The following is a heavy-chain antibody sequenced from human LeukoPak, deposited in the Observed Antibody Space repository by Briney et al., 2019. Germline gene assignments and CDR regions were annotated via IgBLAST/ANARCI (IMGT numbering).Heavy chain of an antibody. CDR2: INPSGGST. Sequence: GASVKVSCKASGYTFTSYYMHWVRQAPGQGLEWMGIINPSGGSTSYAQKFQGRVTMTRDTHISTAYMELSRLRSDDTAVYYCARRYGSGSYYLNYWGQGTLVTVSS. J-gene: IGHJ4*02. V-gene: IGHV1-46*01. CDR1: GYTFTSYY. CDR3: ARRYGSGSYYLNY. D-gene: IGHD3-10*01.